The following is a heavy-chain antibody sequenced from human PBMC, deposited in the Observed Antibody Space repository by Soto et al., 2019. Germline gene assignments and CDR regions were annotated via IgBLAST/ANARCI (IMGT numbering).Heavy chain of an antibody. J-gene: IGHJ4*02. CDR2: IIPIFGTA. CDR3: AGGRSPVYSSGWYYFDY. V-gene: IGHV1-69*12. Sequence: QVQLVQSGAEVKKPGSSVKVSCKASGGTFSSYAISWVRQAPGQGLEWMGGIIPIFGTANYAQKFQGRVTSTADESTSTAYMELSSLRSEDTAVYYCAGGRSPVYSSGWYYFDYWGQGTLVTVSS. CDR1: GGTFSSYA. D-gene: IGHD6-19*01.